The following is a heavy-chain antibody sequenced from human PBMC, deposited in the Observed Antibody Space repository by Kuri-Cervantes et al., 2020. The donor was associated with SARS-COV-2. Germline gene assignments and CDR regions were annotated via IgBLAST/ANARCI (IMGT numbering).Heavy chain of an antibody. CDR2: INPNSGGT. D-gene: IGHD5-18*01. CDR3: ARVNKLRVVIQLLGLDY. J-gene: IGHJ4*02. CDR1: GYTFTGYY. V-gene: IGHV1-2*02. Sequence: ASVKVSCKASGYTFTGYYMHWVRQAPGQGLEWMGWINPNSGGTNYAQKFQGRVTMTRDTSISTAYMELSRLRSDDAAVYYCARVNKLRVVIQLLGLDYWGQGTLVTVSS.